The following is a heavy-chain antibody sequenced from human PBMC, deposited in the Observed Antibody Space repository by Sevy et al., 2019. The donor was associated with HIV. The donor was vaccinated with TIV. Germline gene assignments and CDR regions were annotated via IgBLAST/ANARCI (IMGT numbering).Heavy chain of an antibody. J-gene: IGHJ6*03. CDR2: ISGSGTRT. D-gene: IGHD3-22*01. CDR3: AKGGGGHYDPDEIAYYFYYYNMDV. Sequence: GGSLRLSCAVSGFSFDSYGMTWVRQAPGKGLEWVSAISGSGTRTYYADSVKGRFIISRDNSKNTLDLQMNSLRAEDTAMYFLAKGGGGHYDPDEIAYYFYYYNMDVWGKGTTVTVSS. CDR1: GFSFDSYG. V-gene: IGHV3-23*01.